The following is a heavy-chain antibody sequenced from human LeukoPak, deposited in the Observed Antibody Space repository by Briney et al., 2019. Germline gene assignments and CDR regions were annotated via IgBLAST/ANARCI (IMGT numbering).Heavy chain of an antibody. D-gene: IGHD5-18*01. J-gene: IGHJ4*02. Sequence: SETLSLTCAVYGGSFSGYYWSWIRQPPGKGLEWIGEINHSGSTNYNPSLKSRVTISVDTSKNQFSLKLSSVTAADTAVYYCARQQLWLRRFDYWGQGTLVTVSS. V-gene: IGHV4-34*01. CDR2: INHSGST. CDR1: GGSFSGYY. CDR3: ARQQLWLRRFDY.